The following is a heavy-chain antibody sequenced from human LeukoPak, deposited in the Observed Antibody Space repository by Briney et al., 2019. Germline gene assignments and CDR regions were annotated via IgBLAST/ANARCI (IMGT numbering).Heavy chain of an antibody. CDR3: ARGVYLGNGYYFDY. CDR2: INHSGST. CDR1: GGSFSGYY. J-gene: IGHJ4*02. Sequence: SETLSLTCAVYGGSFSGYYWSWIRQPPGKGLEWIGEINHSGSTNYNPSLKSRVTISVDTSKNQFSLKLSSVTAADTAVYYRARGVYLGNGYYFDYWGQGTLVTVSS. V-gene: IGHV4-34*01. D-gene: IGHD2-8*01.